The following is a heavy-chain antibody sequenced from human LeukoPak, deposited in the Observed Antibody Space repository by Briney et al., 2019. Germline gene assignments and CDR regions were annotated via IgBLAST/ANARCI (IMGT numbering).Heavy chain of an antibody. D-gene: IGHD3-22*01. CDR1: GFTFSNYE. CDR3: ARDLWDSSGYYWVIYYYYMDV. Sequence: GGSLRLSCAASGFTFSNYEMNWVRQAPGKGLEWVSYISSSGSTIYYADSVKGRFTISRDNAKNSLYLQMNSLRAEDTAVYYCARDLWDSSGYYWVIYYYYMDVWGKGTTVTVSS. V-gene: IGHV3-48*03. CDR2: ISSSGSTI. J-gene: IGHJ6*03.